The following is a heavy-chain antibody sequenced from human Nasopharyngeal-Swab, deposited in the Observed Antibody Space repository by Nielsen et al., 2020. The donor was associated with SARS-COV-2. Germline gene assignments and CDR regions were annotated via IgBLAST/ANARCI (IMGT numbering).Heavy chain of an antibody. J-gene: IGHJ3*02. V-gene: IGHV3-30*04. CDR3: VRTLGSDDAFDI. CDR1: GFTFSSYA. Sequence: GESLKISCAASGFTFSSYAMHWVRQAPGKGLEWVAVISYDGSNKYYADSVKGRFTISRDNSKNTLYLQMNSLRAEDTAVYYCVRTLGSDDAFDIWGQGTMVTVSS. CDR2: ISYDGSNK. D-gene: IGHD7-27*01.